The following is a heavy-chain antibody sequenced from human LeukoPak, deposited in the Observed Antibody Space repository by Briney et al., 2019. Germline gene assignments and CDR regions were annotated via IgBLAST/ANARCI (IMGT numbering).Heavy chain of an antibody. V-gene: IGHV3-9*01. D-gene: IGHD4-17*01. CDR1: GFTFEDYA. CDR2: ISWNGGNI. J-gene: IGHJ5*02. Sequence: GGSLRLSCAASGFTFEDYAMHWVRQAPGKGLEWVSGISWNGGNIGYADSVKGRFTISRDNAKNSLYLQMNSLRAEDTALYYCAKGDHGDHANWFDPWGQGTLVTVSS. CDR3: AKGDHGDHANWFDP.